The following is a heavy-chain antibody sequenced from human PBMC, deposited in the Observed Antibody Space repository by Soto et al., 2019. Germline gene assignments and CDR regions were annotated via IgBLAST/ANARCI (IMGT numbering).Heavy chain of an antibody. J-gene: IGHJ6*03. V-gene: IGHV1-2*04. CDR3: ARGDIVVVPAAMEDYYHYYMDV. CDR1: GYTFTGYY. Sequence: ASVKVSCKASGYTFTGYYMHWVRQAPGQGLEWMGWINPNSGGTNYAQKFQGWVTMTRDTSISTAYMELSRLRSDDTAVYYCARGDIVVVPAAMEDYYHYYMDVWGKGTTVTVAS. D-gene: IGHD2-2*01. CDR2: INPNSGGT.